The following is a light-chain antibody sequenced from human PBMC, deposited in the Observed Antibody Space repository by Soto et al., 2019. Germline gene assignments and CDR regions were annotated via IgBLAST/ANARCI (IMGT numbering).Light chain of an antibody. CDR2: GAS. CDR3: QQDSSWPLT. V-gene: IGKV3-15*01. CDR1: QSVSSN. Sequence: EIVMTQSPATLSVSPGERATLSCRASQSVSSNLAWYQQKPGQAPRLLMYGASIRATGVPATFSGSGSGTEFTLSISSLQSEHLGVYYCQQDSSWPLTFGGGTKVDIK. J-gene: IGKJ4*01.